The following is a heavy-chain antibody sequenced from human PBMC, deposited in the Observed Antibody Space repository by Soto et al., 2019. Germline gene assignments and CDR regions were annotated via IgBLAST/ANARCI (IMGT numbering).Heavy chain of an antibody. Sequence: EVQLVESGGGLVQPGGSLRLSCAASGFTFSSYDMHWVRQATGKGLEWVSAIGTAGDTYYPGYVKGRFTISRENAKNSLYLQMNSLRAEDTAVYYCARDSAPYYGSGSYFAFDIWGQGTMVTVSS. J-gene: IGHJ3*02. V-gene: IGHV3-13*01. D-gene: IGHD3-10*01. CDR1: GFTFSSYD. CDR2: IGTAGDT. CDR3: ARDSAPYYGSGSYFAFDI.